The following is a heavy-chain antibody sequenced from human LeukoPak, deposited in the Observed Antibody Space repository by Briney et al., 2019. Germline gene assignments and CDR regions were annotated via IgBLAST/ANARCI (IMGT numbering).Heavy chain of an antibody. CDR2: IDWDDDE. Sequence: SGPALVKPTQTLTLTCTFSGFSLNTRGMCVSWLRQPPGKPPEWLARIDWDDDEYFTTSLQTGLSISKDTSKNQVVLTMPKMDPVDTATYYCARTQDLYDSSGYYDYWGQGILVTVSS. D-gene: IGHD3-22*01. V-gene: IGHV2-70*11. CDR1: GFSLNTRGMC. CDR3: ARTQDLYDSSGYYDY. J-gene: IGHJ4*02.